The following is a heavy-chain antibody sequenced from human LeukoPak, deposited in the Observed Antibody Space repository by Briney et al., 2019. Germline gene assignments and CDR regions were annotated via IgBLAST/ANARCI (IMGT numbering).Heavy chain of an antibody. CDR1: SGSISSYY. D-gene: IGHD3-22*01. J-gene: IGHJ5*02. Sequence: SETLSLTCTVSSGSISSYYCSWIRQPPGKGLEWIGYIYYSGSTNYNPSLKSRVTISVDTSKNQFSLKLSSVTAADTAVYYCASPRSYYDSSGYYISWGQGTLVTVSS. CDR3: ASPRSYYDSSGYYIS. CDR2: IYYSGST. V-gene: IGHV4-59*01.